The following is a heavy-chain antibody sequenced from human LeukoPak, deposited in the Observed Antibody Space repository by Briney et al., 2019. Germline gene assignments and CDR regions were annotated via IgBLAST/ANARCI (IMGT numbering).Heavy chain of an antibody. CDR1: GGTFSSYA. J-gene: IGHJ5*02. CDR2: IIPIFSTA. V-gene: IGHV1-69*13. D-gene: IGHD2-15*01. CDR3: AREGYCSGGSCYSRWFDP. Sequence: SVKVSCKASGGTFSSYAISWVRQAPGQGLEWMGGIIPIFSTANYAQKFQGRVTITADESTSTAYMELSSLRSEDTAVYYCAREGYCSGGSCYSRWFDPWGQGTLVTVSS.